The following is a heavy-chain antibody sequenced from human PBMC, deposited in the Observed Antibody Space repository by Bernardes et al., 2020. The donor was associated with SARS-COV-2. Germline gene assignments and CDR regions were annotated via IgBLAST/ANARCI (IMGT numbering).Heavy chain of an antibody. V-gene: IGHV3-23*01. Sequence: LRLSCAASGFPFNTYAMGWVRQAPGRGLYWVSGISGSGGQTYYADSVRGRFTISRDNSKNTLYLQMNRLRAEDTAVYYCAKDFYYDSSSILDFWGQGTLVTVSS. CDR1: GFPFNTYA. CDR3: AKDFYYDSSSILDF. CDR2: ISGSGGQT. D-gene: IGHD3-22*01. J-gene: IGHJ4*02.